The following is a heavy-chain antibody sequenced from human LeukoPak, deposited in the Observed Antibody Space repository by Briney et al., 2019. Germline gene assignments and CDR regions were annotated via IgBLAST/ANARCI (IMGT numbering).Heavy chain of an antibody. V-gene: IGHV3-21*01. CDR2: ISSSSSYI. J-gene: IGHJ4*02. CDR1: GFIFSSYS. Sequence: PGGSLRLSCVGSGFIFSSYSMSWVRQAPGKGLEWVSSISSSSSYIYYADSVKGRFAISRDNAKNSLYLQMNSLRAEDTAVYYCARDRGDSGSYTFDYWGQGTLVTVSS. CDR3: ARDRGDSGSYTFDY. D-gene: IGHD1-26*01.